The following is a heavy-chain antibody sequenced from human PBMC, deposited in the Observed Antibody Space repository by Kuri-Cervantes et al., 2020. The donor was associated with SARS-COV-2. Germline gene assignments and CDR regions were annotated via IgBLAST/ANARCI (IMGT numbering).Heavy chain of an antibody. CDR1: GFNFSTYA. CDR2: IYSKSDAAEYAAPDGGTT. J-gene: IGHJ4*01. V-gene: IGHV3-15*01. CDR3: TTGPLDY. Sequence: LSLTCATSGFNFSTYAMSWVRQAPGKGLEWVGRIYSKSDAAEYAAPDGGTTDYAAPVKGRFIISRDDSKNTLFLQMNVLQTEDTAVYYCTTGPLDYWGHGTLVTVSS.